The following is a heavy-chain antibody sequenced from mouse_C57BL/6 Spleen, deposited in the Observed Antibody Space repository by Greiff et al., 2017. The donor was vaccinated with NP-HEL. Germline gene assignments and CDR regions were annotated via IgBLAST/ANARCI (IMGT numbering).Heavy chain of an antibody. CDR3: AREASNFDY. V-gene: IGHV3-6*01. J-gene: IGHJ2*01. CDR2: ISYDGSN. Sequence: EVKLMESGPGLVKPSQSLSLTCSVTGYSITSGYYWNWIRQFPGNKLEWMGSISYDGSNNYNPSLKNRISITRDTSKNQFFLKLNSVTTEDTATYYCAREASNFDYWGQGTTLTVSS. CDR1: GYSITSGYY.